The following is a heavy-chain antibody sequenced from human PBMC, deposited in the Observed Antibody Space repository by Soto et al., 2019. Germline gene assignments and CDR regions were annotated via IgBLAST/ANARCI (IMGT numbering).Heavy chain of an antibody. J-gene: IGHJ6*02. CDR2: IIPLFRTP. D-gene: IGHD4-4*01. Sequence: QVQLVQSGAEMKEPGSSVKVSCKTSGGTFSSSAISWLRQAPGQGLEWMGGIIPLFRTPDYAQKFQGRVTXAXDXXTSTAYMELSSLRSEATAVYYCARDNDRLQLGGNYYYILDVWGQGTTITVSS. CDR1: GGTFSSSA. V-gene: IGHV1-69*05. CDR3: ARDNDRLQLGGNYYYILDV.